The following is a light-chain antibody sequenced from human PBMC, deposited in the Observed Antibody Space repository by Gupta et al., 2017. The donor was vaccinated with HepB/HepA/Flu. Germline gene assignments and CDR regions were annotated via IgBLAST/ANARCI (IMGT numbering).Light chain of an antibody. CDR2: GVS. J-gene: IGKJ2*03. CDR1: QAVGSDY. V-gene: IGKV3-20*01. CDR3: QQYGNSPLYS. Sequence: ELVLPQSPGTLSLSPGERATLSCRASQAVGSDYLAWYQQKPGQGPRLVIYGVSNRATGIPDRLSGSGSGTDFTLTISRLEPEDVAVYYCQQYGNSPLYSFGQGTKLEIK.